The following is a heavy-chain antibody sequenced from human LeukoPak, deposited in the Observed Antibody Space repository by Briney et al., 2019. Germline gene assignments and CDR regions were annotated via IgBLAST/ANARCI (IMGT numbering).Heavy chain of an antibody. V-gene: IGHV4-59*08. CDR3: ARQSGIAVRGGWYFDL. CDR1: GGSISSYY. CDR2: IYYSGST. J-gene: IGHJ2*01. Sequence: SETLSLTCTVSGGSISSYYWSWIRQPPGKGLEWIGYIYYSGSTNYNPSLKSRVTISVDTSKNQSSLKLSSVTAADTAVYYCARQSGIAVRGGWYFDLWGRGTLVTVSS. D-gene: IGHD6-19*01.